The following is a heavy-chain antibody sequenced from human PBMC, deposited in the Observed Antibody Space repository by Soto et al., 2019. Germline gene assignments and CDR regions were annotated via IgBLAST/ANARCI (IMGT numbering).Heavy chain of an antibody. J-gene: IGHJ6*02. V-gene: IGHV1-2*04. CDR3: ATSYYDCWSGYYDGMDV. CDR1: GYTFTGYY. CDR2: INPNSGGT. Sequence: VSEKVSCKASGYTFTGYYMHWVRQAPGQGLEWMGWINPNSGGTNYAPKFQGWVTMTRDTSISTAYMELSLLESDDHAVYYWATSYYDCWSGYYDGMDVWGQGASVTVSS. D-gene: IGHD3-3*01.